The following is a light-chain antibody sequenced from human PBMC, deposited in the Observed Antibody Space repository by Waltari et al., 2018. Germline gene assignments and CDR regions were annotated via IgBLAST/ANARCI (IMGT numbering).Light chain of an antibody. CDR1: SSDVGSYNL. CDR2: EVS. Sequence: QSALTQPASVSGSPGQSLTISCTGTSSDVGSYNLVSWYQQHPGKAPKLMIYEVSKRPSGFSNRFSGSKSGNTASLTISGLQAEDEADYYCCSYAGSSTYVFGTGTKVTVL. CDR3: CSYAGSSTYV. V-gene: IGLV2-23*02. J-gene: IGLJ1*01.